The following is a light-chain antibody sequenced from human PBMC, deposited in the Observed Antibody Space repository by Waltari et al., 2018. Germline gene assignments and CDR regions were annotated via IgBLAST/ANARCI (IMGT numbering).Light chain of an antibody. CDR1: PLPTKF. CDR3: SSTDSSGTHVV. CDR2: EDS. V-gene: IGLV3-10*01. Sequence: SYELTQPPSVSMSPGQTATITCSGAPLPTKFAYWYQQQPGQAPVLVMYEDSKRPSGIPERFSGSSSGTKATLTISGALVEDEADYYCSSTDSSGTHVVFGGGTKLTVL. J-gene: IGLJ2*01.